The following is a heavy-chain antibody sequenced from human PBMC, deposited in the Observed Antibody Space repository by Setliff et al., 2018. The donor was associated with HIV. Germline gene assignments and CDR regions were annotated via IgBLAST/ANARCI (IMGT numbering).Heavy chain of an antibody. CDR1: GYTFSSYG. CDR3: AREHSTTWPYFDF. CDR2: ISASNGYT. J-gene: IGHJ4*02. Sequence: ASVKVSCKASGYTFSSYGISWVRQAPGQGLEWMGWISASNGYTDYAQKFRDRVTLTTDTSTSTAYMELRSLTSDDTAVYYCAREHSTTWPYFDFWGQGTLVTVSS. D-gene: IGHD6-13*01. V-gene: IGHV1-18*01.